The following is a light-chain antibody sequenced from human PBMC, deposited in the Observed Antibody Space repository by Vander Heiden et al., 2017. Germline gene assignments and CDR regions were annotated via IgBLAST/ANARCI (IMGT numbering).Light chain of an antibody. CDR3: NSRDSSDNHLV. Sequence: SSELTQDSAVSVDLGKTVRITCQGDSLRSYYGSWYQQKPGQATILVIYGQNNRRSGIPDRFSGASSGNTASLIITGAQAEDDADYCCNSRDSSDNHLVFGTGTKVTVL. CDR2: GQN. CDR1: SLRSYY. J-gene: IGLJ1*01. V-gene: IGLV3-19*01.